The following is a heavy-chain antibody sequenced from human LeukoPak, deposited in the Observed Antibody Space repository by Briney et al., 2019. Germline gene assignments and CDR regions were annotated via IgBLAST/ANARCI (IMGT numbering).Heavy chain of an antibody. V-gene: IGHV3-48*01. CDR1: EFSLRSYS. CDR2: INSGSSTI. D-gene: IGHD1-1*01. Sequence: GGSLRLSCGASEFSLRSYSMDWVRQAPGKGLEWVSHINSGSSTIYYADSVKGRFTISRDNAGNSLYLHMDSLRAEDTAVYYCARVLLERPGIDSFDMWGQGTMVTVSS. J-gene: IGHJ3*02. CDR3: ARVLLERPGIDSFDM.